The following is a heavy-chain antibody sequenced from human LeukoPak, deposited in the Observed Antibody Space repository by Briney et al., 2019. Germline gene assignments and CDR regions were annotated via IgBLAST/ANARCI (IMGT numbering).Heavy chain of an antibody. J-gene: IGHJ4*02. CDR1: GGSISSSNYY. V-gene: IGHV4-61*05. D-gene: IGHD2-15*01. CDR2: IYYSGST. Sequence: SETLSLTCTVSGGSISSSNYYWGWTRQPPGKGLEWIGYIYYSGSTNYNPSLKSRVTISVDTSKNQFSLKLSSVTAADTAVYYCARGGWNKFDYWGQGTLVTVSS. CDR3: ARGGWNKFDY.